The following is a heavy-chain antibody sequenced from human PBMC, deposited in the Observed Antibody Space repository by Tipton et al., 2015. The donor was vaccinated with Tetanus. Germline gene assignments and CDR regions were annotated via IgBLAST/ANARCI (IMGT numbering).Heavy chain of an antibody. D-gene: IGHD6-6*01. CDR3: ASGSSLDY. Sequence: SLRLSCVVSGFTFSSYTMNWVRQAPGKGLEWVSSISSTSRYIYYADSVKGRFTISRDNSKNSVFLQLSSLRVDDTALYFCASGSSLDYWGQGTLVAVSP. J-gene: IGHJ4*02. CDR1: GFTFSSYT. CDR2: ISSTSRYI. V-gene: IGHV3-21*01.